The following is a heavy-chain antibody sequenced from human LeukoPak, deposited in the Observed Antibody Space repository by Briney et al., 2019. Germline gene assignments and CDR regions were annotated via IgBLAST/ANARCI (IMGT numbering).Heavy chain of an antibody. Sequence: PGGSLRLSCAASGFTVSSNYMSWVRQAPGKGLDWVSVIYPNGGTTYYADSVNGRFTISRDNSRNTLYLQMHSLRDEDTAVYYCAKDQRPDSGYDIDYWGQGTLVTVSS. CDR3: AKDQRPDSGYDIDY. CDR1: GFTVSSNY. D-gene: IGHD5-12*01. J-gene: IGHJ4*02. V-gene: IGHV3-53*01. CDR2: IYPNGGTT.